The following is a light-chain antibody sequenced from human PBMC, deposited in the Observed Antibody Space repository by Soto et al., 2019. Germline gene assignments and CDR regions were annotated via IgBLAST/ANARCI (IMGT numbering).Light chain of an antibody. CDR3: AAWDDSLHGVV. J-gene: IGLJ2*01. V-gene: IGLV1-44*01. CDR2: SHN. CDR1: SSNIGSNT. Sequence: QSVLIQPPSASGTPGQRVTISCSGSSSNIGSNTVNWYQQLPGTAPKLLIYSHNQRPSGVPARFSASKSGTSASLAISGLQSEDEADYYCAAWDDSLHGVVFGGGSKVTVL.